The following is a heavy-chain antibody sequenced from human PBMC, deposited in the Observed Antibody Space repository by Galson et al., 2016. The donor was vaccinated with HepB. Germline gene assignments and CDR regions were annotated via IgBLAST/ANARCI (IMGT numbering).Heavy chain of an antibody. V-gene: IGHV4-31*03. D-gene: IGHD2-21*02. Sequence: TLSLTCNVSGVSIISGGYYWSWIRQHPGKGLEWIGYISYSGRTYYNPSLKSRLTISVDTSKNQFSLKLSSVTAADTAIYYCARDVSQQLLLEGWFDPWGQGTLVTVSS. CDR3: ARDVSQQLLLEGWFDP. CDR1: GVSIISGGYY. CDR2: ISYSGRT. J-gene: IGHJ5*02.